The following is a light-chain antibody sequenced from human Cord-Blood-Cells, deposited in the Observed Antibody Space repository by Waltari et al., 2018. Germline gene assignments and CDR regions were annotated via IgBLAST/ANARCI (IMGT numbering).Light chain of an antibody. CDR3: QQYGSSPALT. CDR2: GAS. J-gene: IGKJ4*02. CDR1: QSGGSSY. V-gene: IGKV3-20*01. Sequence: ALTQTAITLSLSTVAIAPLSCRTSQSGGSSYLAWYQQKPGQAPRLLIYGASSRATGIPDRFSGSGSGTDFTLTISRLESEDFAVYYCQQYGSSPALTFGGGTKVEIK.